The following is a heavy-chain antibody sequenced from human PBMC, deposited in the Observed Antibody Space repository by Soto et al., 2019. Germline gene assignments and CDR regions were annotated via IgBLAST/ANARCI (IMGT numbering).Heavy chain of an antibody. CDR2: ISNNGAHT. Sequence: GGSLRVSCAAAGLPFSNYEMHWVRKAPGKGLEYVSGISNNGAHTDYAKSVKGRFTISRDNSENTLYLQMGSLRAEDMALYYCARRGYGSRWPNVYMDVWGKGTTVTVSS. CDR1: GLPFSNYE. CDR3: ARRGYGSRWPNVYMDV. D-gene: IGHD6-13*01. J-gene: IGHJ6*03. V-gene: IGHV3-64*01.